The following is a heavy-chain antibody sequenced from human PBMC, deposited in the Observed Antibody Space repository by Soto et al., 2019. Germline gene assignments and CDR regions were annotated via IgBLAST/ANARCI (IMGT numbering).Heavy chain of an antibody. Sequence: QVQLVESGGGVVQPGTSLRLSCAASGLTFSSYAMHWVRQAPGKGLEWVAVISYDGSNKDYADSVKGRFTISRDNSKNTLYLHMNRLRVEDTAVYYCARDPYWTVTTPFEYWGQGTLVTVSS. CDR3: ARDPYWTVTTPFEY. V-gene: IGHV3-30-3*01. J-gene: IGHJ4*02. CDR2: ISYDGSNK. D-gene: IGHD4-17*01. CDR1: GLTFSSYA.